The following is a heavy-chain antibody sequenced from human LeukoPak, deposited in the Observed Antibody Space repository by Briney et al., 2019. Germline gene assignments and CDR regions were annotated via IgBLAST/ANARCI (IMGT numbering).Heavy chain of an antibody. J-gene: IGHJ4*02. CDR2: IKPDGGEK. V-gene: IGHV3-7*01. Sequence: GGSLRLSCAASGFVFGTYWMTWVRQAPGKGLEWVANIKPDGGEKFYVDSVKGRFTISRDNAKNTLYLQMNSLRAEDTAVYYCARDLYYYDSSGYSYWGQGTLVTVSS. D-gene: IGHD3-22*01. CDR1: GFVFGTYW. CDR3: ARDLYYYDSSGYSY.